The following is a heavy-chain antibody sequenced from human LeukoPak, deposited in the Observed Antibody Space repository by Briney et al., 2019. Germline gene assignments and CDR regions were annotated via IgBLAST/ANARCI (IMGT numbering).Heavy chain of an antibody. Sequence: GGSLRLSCAASGFTFSSYAMSWVRQAPGKGLEWVSAISGSGGSTYYADSVKGRFTISRDNSKNTLYLQMNSLRAEGTAVYYCARGHYGDYVDYWGQGTLVTVSS. D-gene: IGHD4-17*01. CDR1: GFTFSSYA. V-gene: IGHV3-23*01. CDR2: ISGSGGST. CDR3: ARGHYGDYVDY. J-gene: IGHJ4*02.